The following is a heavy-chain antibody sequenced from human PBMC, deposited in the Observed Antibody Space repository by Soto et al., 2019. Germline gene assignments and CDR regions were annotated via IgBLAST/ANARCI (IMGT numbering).Heavy chain of an antibody. D-gene: IGHD4-17*01. CDR1: GGTFSSYA. CDR2: IIPIFGTA. J-gene: IGHJ2*01. V-gene: IGHV1-69*06. Sequence: SVKVSCKASGGTFSSYAISWVRQAPGQGLEWMGGIIPIFGTANYAQKFQGRVTITADKSTSTAYMELSSLRSEDTAVYYCARRLRWHYWYFDLWGRGTLVTVSS. CDR3: ARRLRWHYWYFDL.